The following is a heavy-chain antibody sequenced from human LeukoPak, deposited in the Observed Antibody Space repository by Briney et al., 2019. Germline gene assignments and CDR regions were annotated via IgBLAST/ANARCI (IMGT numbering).Heavy chain of an antibody. CDR1: GFNFISYY. D-gene: IGHD1-1*01. V-gene: IGHV1-46*01. Sequence: ASVKVSCKASGFNFISYYIHWVRQAPGQGLEWMGIINPSGGSTGYAQKFQDRVTMTRDMSTSTVYMELSSLRSEDTAVYYCARELERWPSPFDYWGQGTLVTVSS. CDR3: ARELERWPSPFDY. J-gene: IGHJ4*02. CDR2: INPSGGST.